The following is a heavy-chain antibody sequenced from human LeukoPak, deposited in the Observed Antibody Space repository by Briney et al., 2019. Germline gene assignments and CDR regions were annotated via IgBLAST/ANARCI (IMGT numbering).Heavy chain of an antibody. J-gene: IGHJ5*02. CDR1: GYSFTSYG. CDR2: FSAYNGNT. V-gene: IGHV1-18*01. D-gene: IGHD3-10*01. Sequence: GASVKFSCKPSGYSFTSYGLSWVGRAPGQGLEWLGWFSAYNGNTNYAQKLQGRVTMTTDTSTSTAYMELRSLRSDDTAVYYCARAVRGVIILKDNWFDPWGQGTLVTVSS. CDR3: ARAVRGVIILKDNWFDP.